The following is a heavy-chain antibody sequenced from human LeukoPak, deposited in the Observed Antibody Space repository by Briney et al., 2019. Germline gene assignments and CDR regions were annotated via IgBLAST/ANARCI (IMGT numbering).Heavy chain of an antibody. CDR3: AKAAIPPAPDAFDI. D-gene: IGHD2-2*01. V-gene: IGHV4-59*01. CDR2: IYYSGST. Sequence: PSGTLSLTCAVSGASINSSNWWSWIRQPPGKGLEWIGYIYYSGSTNYNPSLKSRVTISVDTSKNQFSLKLSSVTAADTAVYYCAKAAIPPAPDAFDIWGQGTMVTVSS. J-gene: IGHJ3*02. CDR1: GASINSSNW.